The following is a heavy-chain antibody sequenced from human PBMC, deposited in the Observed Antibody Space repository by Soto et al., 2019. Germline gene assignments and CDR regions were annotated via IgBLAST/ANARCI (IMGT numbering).Heavy chain of an antibody. Sequence: EVQLLESGGGLVQPGGSLRLSCAASGFTFSSYAMSWVRQAPGKGLEWVSSIRGSGGSIQYADSVKGRFTISRDNSKNTLYLQMNSLRAEDTAVYYCAKERTYYYGSGSYHHYGMDVWGQGTTVTVSS. D-gene: IGHD3-10*01. CDR1: GFTFSSYA. J-gene: IGHJ6*02. CDR2: IRGSGGSI. CDR3: AKERTYYYGSGSYHHYGMDV. V-gene: IGHV3-23*01.